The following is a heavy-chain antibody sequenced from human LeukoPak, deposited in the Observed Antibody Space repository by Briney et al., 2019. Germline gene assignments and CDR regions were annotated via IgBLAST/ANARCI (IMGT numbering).Heavy chain of an antibody. CDR3: ARSARLMKGVVEVTALDD. CDR1: GFTFTTYS. Sequence: GSLRLSCAVSGFTFTTYSMTWVRQAPGKGLEWVSSITATSTSMYYADSVKGRFTISRDNAKNSVYLEMNSLRADDTAVYYCARSARLMKGVVEVTALDDWGQGTLVTVSS. V-gene: IGHV3-21*01. D-gene: IGHD3-3*01. CDR2: ITATSTSM. J-gene: IGHJ4*02.